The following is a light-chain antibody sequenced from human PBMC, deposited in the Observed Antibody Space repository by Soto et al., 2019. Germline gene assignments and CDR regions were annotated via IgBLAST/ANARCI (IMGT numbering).Light chain of an antibody. Sequence: DIQMTQSPPTLSASVGDRVTITCRASQSIRHYLAWYQQMPGKAPKLLIYGASSLQSGVPSRFSGSGSGTEFTLTISSLQPDDFATYFCQPHNSYSLTFGQGTKVEIK. CDR3: QPHNSYSLT. V-gene: IGKV1-5*01. J-gene: IGKJ1*01. CDR1: QSIRHY. CDR2: GAS.